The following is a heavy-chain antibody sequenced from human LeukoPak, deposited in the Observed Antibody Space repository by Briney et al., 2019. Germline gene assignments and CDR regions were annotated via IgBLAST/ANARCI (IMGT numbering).Heavy chain of an antibody. CDR1: GSTFSSHT. J-gene: IGHJ1*01. D-gene: IGHD3-22*01. CDR2: ISNTGSVI. Sequence: GGSLRLSCAASGSTFSSHTMNWVRQAPGKGLEWISYISNTGSVIYYADSVKGRFTISRDNAKNSLYLQMNSLRAEDTAVYYCARGVVSSGYYYEYFHHWGQGTLVTVSS. CDR3: ARGVVSSGYYYEYFHH. V-gene: IGHV3-21*05.